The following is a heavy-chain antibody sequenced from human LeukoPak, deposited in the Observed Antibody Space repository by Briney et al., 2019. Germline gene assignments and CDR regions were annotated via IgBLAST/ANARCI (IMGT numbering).Heavy chain of an antibody. CDR2: INHSGST. J-gene: IGHJ4*02. CDR1: GGSFSGYY. CDR3: ARDSVAGTPH. Sequence: PSETLSLTCAVYGGSFSGYYWSWIRQPPGKGLEWIGEINHSGSTNYNPSLKSRVTISVDTSKNRFSLKLSSVTAADTAVYYCARDSVAGTPHWGQGTLVTVSS. V-gene: IGHV4-34*01. D-gene: IGHD6-19*01.